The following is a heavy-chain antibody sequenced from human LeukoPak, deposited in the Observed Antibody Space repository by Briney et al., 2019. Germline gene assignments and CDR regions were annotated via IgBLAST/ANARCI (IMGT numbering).Heavy chain of an antibody. J-gene: IGHJ4*02. CDR2: IKSKTDGGTT. CDR3: TAYGGKSGLVDC. D-gene: IGHD4-17*01. V-gene: IGHV3-15*01. CDR1: GSTFSNAW. Sequence: GGSLRLSCAASGSTFSNAWMSWVRQAPGKGLEWVGRIKSKTDGGTTDYAAPVKGRFTISRDDSKNMLYLQMNSLKSEDTAVYYCTAYGGKSGLVDCWGQGTLVTVSS.